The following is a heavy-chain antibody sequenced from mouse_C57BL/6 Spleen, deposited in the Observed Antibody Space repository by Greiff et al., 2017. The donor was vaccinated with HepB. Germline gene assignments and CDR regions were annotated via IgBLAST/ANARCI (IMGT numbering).Heavy chain of an antibody. J-gene: IGHJ4*01. CDR3: ARSYDYGYAMDY. D-gene: IGHD2-4*01. CDR1: GYSITSGYY. CDR2: ISYDGSN. V-gene: IGHV3-6*01. Sequence: DVKLQESGPGLVKPSQSLSLTCSVTGYSITSGYYWNWIRQFPGNKLEWMGYISYDGSNNYNPSLKNRISITRDTSKNQFFLKLNSVTTEDTATYYCARSYDYGYAMDYWGQGTSVTVSS.